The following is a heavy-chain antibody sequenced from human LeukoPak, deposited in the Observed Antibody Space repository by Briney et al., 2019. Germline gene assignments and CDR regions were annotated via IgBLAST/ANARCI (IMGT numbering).Heavy chain of an antibody. CDR3: AKDYEVGSIDY. CDR2: VSRSGVGT. Sequence: GGSLRLSCATSGFTFSSFAMSWIRQAPGKGLEWVSSVSRSGVGTYYADSVRGRFTITRDNSKNTVFLQMNSLRAEDSAVYYCAKDYEVGSIDYWGQGTLATVSS. V-gene: IGHV3-23*01. CDR1: GFTFSSFA. D-gene: IGHD3-16*01. J-gene: IGHJ4*02.